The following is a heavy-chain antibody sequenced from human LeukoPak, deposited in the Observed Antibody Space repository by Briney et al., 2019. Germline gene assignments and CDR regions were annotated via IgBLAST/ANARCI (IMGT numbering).Heavy chain of an antibody. J-gene: IGHJ4*02. CDR2: ISFDGRNR. Sequence: GGSLRLSCAASGFTFSSYAMHWVRQAPGKGLEWVAVISFDGRNRYYADSVRGRFTISRDNSKNTLYLQMNSLRAEDTAVYYCARDANPGDYYDSSGGFDYWGQGTLVTVSS. CDR3: ARDANPGDYYDSSGGFDY. V-gene: IGHV3-30*04. CDR1: GFTFSSYA. D-gene: IGHD3-22*01.